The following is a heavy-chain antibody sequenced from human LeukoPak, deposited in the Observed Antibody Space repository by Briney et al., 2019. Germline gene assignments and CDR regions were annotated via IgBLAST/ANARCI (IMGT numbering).Heavy chain of an antibody. J-gene: IGHJ4*02. Sequence: GGSLRLSCAASGFTFRDAWMTWVRQAPGKGLEWVAVISYDGSNKYYADSVKGRFTISRDNSKNTLYLQMNSLRAEDTAVYYCAREGWRDYWGQGTLVTVSS. CDR2: ISYDGSNK. D-gene: IGHD2-15*01. CDR3: AREGWRDY. V-gene: IGHV3-30-3*01. CDR1: GFTFRDAW.